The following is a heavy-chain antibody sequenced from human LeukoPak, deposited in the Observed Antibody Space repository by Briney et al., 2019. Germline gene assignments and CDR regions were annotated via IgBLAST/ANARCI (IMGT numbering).Heavy chain of an antibody. Sequence: PSETLSLTCTVSGGSISSSSYYWGWIRQPPGKGLEWIGSIYYSGSTYYNPSLKSRVTISVDTSKNQFSLKLSSVTAADTAVYYCARHVAVLLWFGDRGGRNYWGQGTLVTVSS. CDR3: ARHVAVLLWFGDRGGRNY. J-gene: IGHJ4*02. CDR1: GGSISSSSYY. V-gene: IGHV4-39*01. CDR2: IYYSGST. D-gene: IGHD3-10*01.